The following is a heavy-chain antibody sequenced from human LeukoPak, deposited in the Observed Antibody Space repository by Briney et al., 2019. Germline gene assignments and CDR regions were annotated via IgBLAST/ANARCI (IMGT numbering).Heavy chain of an antibody. CDR3: ARYRGTMVRGPPAY. Sequence: AASVKVSCKASGYTFTSYGISWVRQAPGQGLEWIGWISAYNGNTNYAQKLQGRVTMTTDTSTSTAYMELRSLKSDDTAVYYCARYRGTMVRGPPAYWGQGTLVTVSS. J-gene: IGHJ4*02. V-gene: IGHV1-18*01. D-gene: IGHD3-10*01. CDR2: ISAYNGNT. CDR1: GYTFTSYG.